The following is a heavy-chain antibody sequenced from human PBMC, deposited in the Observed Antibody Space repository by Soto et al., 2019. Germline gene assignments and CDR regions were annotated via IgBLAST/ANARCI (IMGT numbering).Heavy chain of an antibody. J-gene: IGHJ4*02. CDR2: ISSSGSTV. V-gene: IGHV3-48*03. CDR1: GFTFSIYE. Sequence: GSLRLSCATSGFTFSIYEMNWVRQAPGKGLEWISYISSSGSTVYYADSVQGRFTISRDNTKNSVSLQMKSLRAEDTGTYYCARDGDGYSFDLWGQGTQVTVSS. CDR3: ARDGDGYSFDL. D-gene: IGHD2-21*02.